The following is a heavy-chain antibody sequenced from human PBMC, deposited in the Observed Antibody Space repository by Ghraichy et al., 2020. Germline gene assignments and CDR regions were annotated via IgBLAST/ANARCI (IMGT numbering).Heavy chain of an antibody. CDR1: GYTFTSYG. D-gene: IGHD4-23*01. J-gene: IGHJ4*02. CDR2: ISAYNGNT. CDR3: ARDHFMTTVVTFDY. Sequence: ASVKVSCKASGYTFTSYGISWVRQAPGQGLEWMGWISAYNGNTNYAQKLQGRVTMTTDTSTSTAYMELRSLRSDDTAVYYCARDHFMTTVVTFDYWGQGTLVTVSS. V-gene: IGHV1-18*04.